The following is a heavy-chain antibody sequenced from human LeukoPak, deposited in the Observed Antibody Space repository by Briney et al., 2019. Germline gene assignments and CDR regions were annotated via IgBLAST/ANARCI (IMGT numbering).Heavy chain of an antibody. D-gene: IGHD3-3*01. Sequence: SETLSLTCTVSGGSISIYYWSCIRQPAGKGLECIGHIYTSGSTNYNPSLKSRVTISVDTSKNQFSLKLSSVTAADTAVYYCARSQYDFWSGDFDSNWFDPWGQGTLVTVSS. CDR2: IYTSGST. CDR1: GGSISIYY. V-gene: IGHV4-4*07. J-gene: IGHJ5*02. CDR3: ARSQYDFWSGDFDSNWFDP.